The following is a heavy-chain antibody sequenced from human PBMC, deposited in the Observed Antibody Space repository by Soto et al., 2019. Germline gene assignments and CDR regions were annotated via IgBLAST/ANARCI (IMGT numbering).Heavy chain of an antibody. Sequence: QVQLVESGGGLVKPGGSLRLSCAASGFTFSDYYMSWIRQAPGKGLEWVSYITNSSSYTNYADSVKGRLTISRDNAKNSLNLQMNTQRAEDTAVYYCARGHRYGMDVWGQGTTVTVSS. CDR3: ARGHRYGMDV. V-gene: IGHV3-11*05. J-gene: IGHJ6*02. CDR1: GFTFSDYY. CDR2: ITNSSSYT.